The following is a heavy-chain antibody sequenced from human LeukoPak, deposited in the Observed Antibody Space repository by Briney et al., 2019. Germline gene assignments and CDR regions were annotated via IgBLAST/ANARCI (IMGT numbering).Heavy chain of an antibody. D-gene: IGHD3-22*01. CDR1: GFTFSSYE. CDR3: ARRSYDNSGYYFTGLDY. V-gene: IGHV3-48*03. J-gene: IGHJ4*02. CDR2: ISSSGSMM. Sequence: PGGSLRLSCAASGFTFSSYEMNWVRQAPGKGLEWVSYISSSGSMMYYADSVKGRFAISRDNAKNSLYLQMNSLRAEDTAVYHCARRSYDNSGYYFTGLDYWGQGTLVTVSS.